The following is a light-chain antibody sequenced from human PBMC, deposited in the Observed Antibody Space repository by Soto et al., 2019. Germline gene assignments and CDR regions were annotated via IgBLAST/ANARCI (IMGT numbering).Light chain of an antibody. J-gene: IGLJ1*01. CDR2: EVN. CDR3: SSYGGYNNVV. CDR1: SSDVGGYNY. V-gene: IGLV2-8*01. Sequence: QSVLTQPASVSGSPGQSVTISCTGTSSDVGGYNYVSWFQQHPGKAPKLIIHEVNQRPSGVPDRFSGSKSGNTASLTVSGLQAEDEGTYYCSSYGGYNNVVFGTGTKVTVL.